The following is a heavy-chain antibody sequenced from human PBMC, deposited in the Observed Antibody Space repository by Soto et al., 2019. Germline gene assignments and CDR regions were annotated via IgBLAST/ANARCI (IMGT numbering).Heavy chain of an antibody. CDR3: ARHGAVVQAALYGMDV. D-gene: IGHD2-2*01. CDR1: GYSFTSYR. V-gene: IGHV5-10-1*01. CDR2: IDPSDSYT. Sequence: GESLKISCKGSGYSFTSYRISWVRQMPGKGLEWMGRIDPSDSYTNYSPPFQGHVTISADKSISTAYLQWSSLKASDTAMYYCARHGAVVQAALYGMDVWGQGTTVTVSS. J-gene: IGHJ6*02.